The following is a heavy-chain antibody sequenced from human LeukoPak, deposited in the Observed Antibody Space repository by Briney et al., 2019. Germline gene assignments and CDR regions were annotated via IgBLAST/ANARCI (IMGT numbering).Heavy chain of an antibody. J-gene: IGHJ4*02. CDR1: GFTFSSYW. D-gene: IGHD6-13*01. CDR2: IKQDGSEK. V-gene: IGHV3-7*01. CDR3: ARDWTYSSSWYGGDY. Sequence: GGSLRLSCAAPGFTFSSYWMSWVRQAPGKGLEWVANIKQDGSEKYYVDSVKGRFTISRDNAKNSLYLQMNSLRAEDTAVYYCARDWTYSSSWYGGDYWGQGTLVTVSS.